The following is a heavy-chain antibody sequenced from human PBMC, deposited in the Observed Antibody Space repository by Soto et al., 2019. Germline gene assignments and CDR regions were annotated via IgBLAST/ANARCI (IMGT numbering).Heavy chain of an antibody. Sequence: QVQLVQSGAEVKKPGAAVKVSCKASGYTFGSYGIHWVRQAPGQGLEWMGWISEYDGDTKYEQKFQGRVTMTTDTSTGTAYMDLRSLRSDDTAVYYCARGTSSSSLFGSLDMWGQGTMVNVSS. J-gene: IGHJ3*02. V-gene: IGHV1-18*01. CDR2: ISEYDGDT. D-gene: IGHD6-6*01. CDR1: GYTFGSYG. CDR3: ARGTSSSSLFGSLDM.